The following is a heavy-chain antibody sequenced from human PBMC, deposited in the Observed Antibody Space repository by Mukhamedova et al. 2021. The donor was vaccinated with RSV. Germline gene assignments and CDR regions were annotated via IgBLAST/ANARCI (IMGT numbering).Heavy chain of an antibody. CDR2: NNENT. V-gene: IGHV4-59*01. Sequence: NNENTNYNPSLKSRVSISGEMSKNQFSLKLNSVTAADTAVCYCARDRIVGATRYFGMDVWGQGTTVTVSS. D-gene: IGHD1-26*01. CDR3: ARDRIVGATRYFGMDV. J-gene: IGHJ6*02.